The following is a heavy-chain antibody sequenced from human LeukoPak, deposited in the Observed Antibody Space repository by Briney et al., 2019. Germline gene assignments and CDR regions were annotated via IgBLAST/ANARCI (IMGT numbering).Heavy chain of an antibody. Sequence: GGSLRLSCAASGFTFSSYAMSWVRQAPGKGLEWVSAISGSSSSTYYAGSVKGRFTISRDNSKNTLYLQMNSLKAEVKAVYYCAKGLTVAGTSYFYYMDFWGKGTTVTVSS. D-gene: IGHD6-19*01. CDR1: GFTFSSYA. J-gene: IGHJ6*03. V-gene: IGHV3-23*01. CDR2: ISGSSSST. CDR3: AKGLTVAGTSYFYYMDF.